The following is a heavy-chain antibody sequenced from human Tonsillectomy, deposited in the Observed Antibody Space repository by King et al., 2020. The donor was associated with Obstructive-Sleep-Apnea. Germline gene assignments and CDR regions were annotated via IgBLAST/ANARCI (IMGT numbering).Heavy chain of an antibody. D-gene: IGHD3-22*01. CDR1: GGSVSSSSSS. Sequence: QLQESGPGLVKPSETLSLTCSVSGGSVSSSSSSWGWIRQPPGKGLECIGCVFYSGSSYYNLSLKRRVSILVDTSKNQLSLKLSSVTAADTAVYYCARGYYDSSGYYPPFDAWGQGTLVTVSP. J-gene: IGHJ4*02. CDR3: ARGYYDSSGYYPPFDA. V-gene: IGHV4-39*07. CDR2: VFYSGSS.